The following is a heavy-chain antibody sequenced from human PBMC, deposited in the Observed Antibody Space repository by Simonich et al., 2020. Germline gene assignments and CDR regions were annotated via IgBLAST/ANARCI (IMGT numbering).Heavy chain of an antibody. CDR1: GYTFTSYD. Sequence: QVQLVQSGAEVKKPGASVKVSCKASGYTFTSYDINWVRQATGQGLEEIVWKNHNSGNTDYAQKFQGRVTITRNTSISTAYMELSSLRSEDTAVYYCARARYCSSTSCYNWFDPWGQGTLVTVSS. CDR2: KNHNSGNT. D-gene: IGHD2-2*01. V-gene: IGHV1-8*03. CDR3: ARARYCSSTSCYNWFDP. J-gene: IGHJ5*02.